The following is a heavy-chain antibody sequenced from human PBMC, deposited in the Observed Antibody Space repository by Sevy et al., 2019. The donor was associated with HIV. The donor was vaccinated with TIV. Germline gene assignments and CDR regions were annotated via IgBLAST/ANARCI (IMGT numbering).Heavy chain of an antibody. D-gene: IGHD3-3*01. CDR1: GFVFSSYA. CDR3: ARPRFWEWLISAAFDI. V-gene: IGHV3-30*04. J-gene: IGHJ3*02. Sequence: GGSLRLSCTASGFVFSSYAMHWVRQAPGKGLEWVAFIAYDGSNKKYADSVKGRFTLSRDNSKNTLYLQMNSLGAEDTAVYYCARPRFWEWLISAAFDIWGQGTMVTVSS. CDR2: IAYDGSNK.